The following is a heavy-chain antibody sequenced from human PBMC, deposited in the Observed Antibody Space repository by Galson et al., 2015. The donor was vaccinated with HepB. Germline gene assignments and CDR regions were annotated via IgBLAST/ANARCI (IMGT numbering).Heavy chain of an antibody. J-gene: IGHJ5*02. Sequence: SLRLSCAASGFTFSSYDMHWVRQATGKGLEWVSAIGTAGDTYYPGSVKGRFTISRENAKNSLYLQMNSLRAGDTAVYYCARGRVGFGESTSWFDPWGQGTLVTVSS. CDR2: IGTAGDT. D-gene: IGHD3-10*01. CDR3: ARGRVGFGESTSWFDP. CDR1: GFTFSSYD. V-gene: IGHV3-13*04.